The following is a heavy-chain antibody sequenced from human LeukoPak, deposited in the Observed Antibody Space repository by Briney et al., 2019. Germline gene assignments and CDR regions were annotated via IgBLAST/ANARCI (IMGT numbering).Heavy chain of an antibody. D-gene: IGHD5-18*01. Sequence: SEPLPLTCTVSGGSISSYYGIWVRQPAGKGLEWIGRIYTSGSTNYNPSLKSRVTISIDTSKNQFSLKLNSVTAADTAVYYCARDRGYSYAFDYWGQGTLVTVSS. CDR1: GGSISSYY. CDR3: ARDRGYSYAFDY. CDR2: IYTSGST. J-gene: IGHJ4*02. V-gene: IGHV4-4*07.